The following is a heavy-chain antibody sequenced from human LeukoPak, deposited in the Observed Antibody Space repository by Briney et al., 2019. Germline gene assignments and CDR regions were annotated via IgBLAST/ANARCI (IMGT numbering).Heavy chain of an antibody. CDR2: IIPILGIA. CDR3: ARDGTSGSYSY. CDR1: GGTFSSYA. D-gene: IGHD1-26*01. J-gene: IGHJ4*02. V-gene: IGHV1-69*04. Sequence: SVKVSCKASGGTFSSYAISWVRQAPGQGLEWMGRIIPILGIANYAQKFQGRVTITADKSTSTAYMELSSPRSEDTAVYYCARDGTSGSYSYWGQGTLVTVSS.